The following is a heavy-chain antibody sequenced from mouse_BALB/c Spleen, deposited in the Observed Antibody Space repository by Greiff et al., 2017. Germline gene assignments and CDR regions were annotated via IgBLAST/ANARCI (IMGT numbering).Heavy chain of an antibody. CDR3: SRDEGDYDGWAMDY. Sequence: EVQVVESGGGLVKPGGSLKLSCAASGFTFSSYTMSWVRQTPEKRLEWVATISSGGSYTYYPDSVKGRFTISRDNAKNTLYLQMSSLKSEDTAMYYGSRDEGDYDGWAMDYWGQGTSVTVSS. V-gene: IGHV5-6-4*01. J-gene: IGHJ4*01. CDR1: GFTFSSYT. D-gene: IGHD2-4*01. CDR2: ISSGGSYT.